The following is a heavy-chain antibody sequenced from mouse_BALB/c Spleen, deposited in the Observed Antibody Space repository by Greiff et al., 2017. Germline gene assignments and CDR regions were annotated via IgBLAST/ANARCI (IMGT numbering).Heavy chain of an antibody. CDR2: ISSGGSYT. V-gene: IGHV5-9-4*01. CDR1: GFTFSSYA. CDR3: ERDYYGTPVFFAY. Sequence: EVMLVESGGGLVKPGGSLKLSCAASGFTFSSYAMSWVRQSPEKRLEWVAEISSGGSYTYYPDTVTGRFTISRDNAKNTLYLEMSSLRSEDTAMYYCERDYYGTPVFFAYWGQGTLVTVSA. J-gene: IGHJ3*01. D-gene: IGHD1-1*01.